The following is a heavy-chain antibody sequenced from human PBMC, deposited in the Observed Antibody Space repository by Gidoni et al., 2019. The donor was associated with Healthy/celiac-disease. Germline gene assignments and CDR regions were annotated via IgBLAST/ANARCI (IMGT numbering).Heavy chain of an antibody. D-gene: IGHD5-12*01. V-gene: IGHV3-11*01. CDR3: ASSLEMATTSFDY. Sequence: QVQLVESGGGLVKPGGSLRLSCAAPGFTFRDYYMSWIRQAPGKGLEWVSYISSSGSTIYYADSVKGRFTISRDNAKNSLYLQMNSLRAEDTAVYYCASSLEMATTSFDYWGQGTLVTVSS. CDR2: ISSSGSTI. CDR1: GFTFRDYY. J-gene: IGHJ4*02.